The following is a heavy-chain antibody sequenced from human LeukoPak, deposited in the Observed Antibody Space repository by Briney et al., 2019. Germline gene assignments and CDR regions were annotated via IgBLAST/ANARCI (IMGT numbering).Heavy chain of an antibody. CDR2: INWNGGST. J-gene: IGHJ4*02. D-gene: IGHD1-26*01. Sequence: GGSLRLSCTASGFTFGDYAMSWFRQAPGKGLEWVSGINWNGGSTGYADSVKGRFTISRDNAKNSLYLQMNSLRAEDTALYYCARVSGSYGYYFDYWGQGTLVTVSS. CDR1: GFTFGDYA. CDR3: ARVSGSYGYYFDY. V-gene: IGHV3-20*04.